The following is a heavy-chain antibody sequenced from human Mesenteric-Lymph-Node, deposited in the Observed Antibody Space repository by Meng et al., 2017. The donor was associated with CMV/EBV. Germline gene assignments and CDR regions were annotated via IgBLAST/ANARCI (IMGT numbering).Heavy chain of an antibody. CDR1: GYTFSNYW. Sequence: GESLQISCTDSGYTFSNYWVGWVRQRPGKGLEWGGIIYPGDSDTRYSPSLQGQVTISADNSINTAYLQWNSLKASDTAMYYCARGAAFYDSWSVYFQPSYLDSWGQGTLVTVSS. CDR2: IYPGDSDT. CDR3: ARGAAFYDSWSVYFQPSYLDS. J-gene: IGHJ4*02. D-gene: IGHD3-3*01. V-gene: IGHV5-51*01.